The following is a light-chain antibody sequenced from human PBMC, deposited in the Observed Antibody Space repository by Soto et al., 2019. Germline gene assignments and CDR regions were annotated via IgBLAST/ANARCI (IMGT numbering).Light chain of an antibody. V-gene: IGKV3-15*01. CDR2: GAS. CDR1: QSVSSN. Sequence: EMVLTQSPATLSVSPGERATLSCLASQSVSSNLAWYQQKPGQAPRLLIYGASTRATGIPARFSGSGSGTEFTLTINSLQSEDFAVYYCQQYNNWPITFGQGTRLEIK. J-gene: IGKJ5*01. CDR3: QQYNNWPIT.